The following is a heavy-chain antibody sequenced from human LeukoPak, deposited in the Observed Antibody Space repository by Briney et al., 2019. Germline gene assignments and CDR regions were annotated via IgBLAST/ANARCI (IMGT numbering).Heavy chain of an antibody. CDR2: IWYDGSNK. CDR1: GFTFSSYG. CDR3: ARAGYYLSPYFFDY. Sequence: PGGSLRLSCAASGFTFSSYGMHWVRQAPGKGLEWVAVIWYDGSNKYYADSVKGRFTISRDNSKNTLYLQMNSLRAEDTAVYYCARAGYYLSPYFFDYWGQGTLVTVSS. V-gene: IGHV3-33*01. J-gene: IGHJ4*02. D-gene: IGHD3-3*01.